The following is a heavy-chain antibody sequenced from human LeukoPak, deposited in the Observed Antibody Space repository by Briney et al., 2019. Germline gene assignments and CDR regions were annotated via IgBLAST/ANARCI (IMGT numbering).Heavy chain of an antibody. D-gene: IGHD1-26*01. Sequence: SETLSLTCTVSGGSISSYYWSWIRQPPGKGLEWIGYIYYSGSTNYNPSLKSRVTISVDTSKNQFSLKLSSVTAADAAVYYCARAVWDCPIGNTVGYFDYWGQGTLVTVSS. CDR2: IYYSGST. CDR1: GGSISSYY. V-gene: IGHV4-59*01. J-gene: IGHJ4*02. CDR3: ARAVWDCPIGNTVGYFDY.